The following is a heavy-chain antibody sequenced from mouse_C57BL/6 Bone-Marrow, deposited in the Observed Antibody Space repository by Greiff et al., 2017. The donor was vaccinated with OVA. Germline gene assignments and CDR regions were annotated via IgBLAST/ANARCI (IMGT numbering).Heavy chain of an antibody. V-gene: IGHV14-2*01. CDR1: GFNITDYY. D-gene: IGHD1-1*01. Sequence: VQLQQSGAELVKPGASVKLSCTASGFNITDYYMHWVKQRTEQGLEWIGRLDPEDGETKYAPKFQGKATITADTSSNTAYLQLSSLTSEDTAVYYCARSEITTVPYWYFDVWGTGTTVTVSS. CDR3: ARSEITTVPYWYFDV. CDR2: LDPEDGET. J-gene: IGHJ1*03.